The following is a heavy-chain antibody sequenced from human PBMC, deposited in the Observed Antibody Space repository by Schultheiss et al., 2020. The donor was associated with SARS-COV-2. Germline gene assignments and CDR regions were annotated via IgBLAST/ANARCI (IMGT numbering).Heavy chain of an antibody. CDR2: ISGSGAGT. D-gene: IGHD4-11*01. J-gene: IGHJ6*02. V-gene: IGHV3-23*01. CDR3: ARDSTLYSNYDFTDLNYGMDV. CDR1: GFYFSSYA. Sequence: GESLKISCAASGFYFSSYAMTWVRQAPGKGPEWISGISGSGAGTYYADSMKGRFTISRDNSKNTLYLQMNSVSAEDTAVYYCARDSTLYSNYDFTDLNYGMDVWGQGTTVTVSS.